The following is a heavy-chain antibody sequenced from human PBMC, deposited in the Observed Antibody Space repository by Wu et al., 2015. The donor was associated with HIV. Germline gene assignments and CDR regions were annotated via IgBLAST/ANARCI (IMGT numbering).Heavy chain of an antibody. D-gene: IGHD3-22*01. V-gene: IGHV1-69*05. J-gene: IGHJ4*02. Sequence: QVRLVQSGTEVKRPGSSVKVSCKASGGTFSSYAISWVRQAPGQGLEWMGGIIPIFGTANYAQKFQGRVTITTDESTSTAYMELSSLRSEDTAVYYCARLYDSSGHYSVYFDYWGQGTLVTVSS. CDR2: IIPIFGTA. CDR1: GGTFSSYA. CDR3: ARLYDSSGHYSVYFDY.